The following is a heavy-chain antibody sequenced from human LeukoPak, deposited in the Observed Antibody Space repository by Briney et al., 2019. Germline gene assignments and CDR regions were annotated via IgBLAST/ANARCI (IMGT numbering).Heavy chain of an antibody. CDR3: ATEKGDSPDY. CDR1: GFTFSSYA. Sequence: GGSLRLSCAASGFTFSSYAMSWVHQAPGKGLEWVSGISGSGGNTYYADSVKGRFTISRDNSKNTLYLQMNSLRVEDTAVYYCATEKGDSPDYWGQGTLVTVSS. J-gene: IGHJ4*02. V-gene: IGHV3-23*01. D-gene: IGHD2-21*01. CDR2: ISGSGGNT.